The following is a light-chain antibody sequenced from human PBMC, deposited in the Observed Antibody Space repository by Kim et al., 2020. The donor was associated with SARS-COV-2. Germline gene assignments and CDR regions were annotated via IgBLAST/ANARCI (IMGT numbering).Light chain of an antibody. CDR2: TNT. J-gene: IGLJ3*02. CDR1: SSNIGSNI. V-gene: IGLV1-44*01. CDR3: ASWDDRLNGMV. Sequence: GQWVTISGSGSSSNIGSNIVNWFQQLPGTAPQLLIYTNTKRPSGVPDRFSGSKSGTSASLAISGLQSEDEADYYCASWDDRLNGMVFGGGTQLTVL.